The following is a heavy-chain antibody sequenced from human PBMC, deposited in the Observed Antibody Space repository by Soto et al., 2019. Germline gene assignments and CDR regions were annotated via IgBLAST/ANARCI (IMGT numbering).Heavy chain of an antibody. D-gene: IGHD2-21*02. CDR1: GYSFTSYW. CDR2: IDPSDSYT. V-gene: IGHV5-10-1*01. Sequence: PGESLKISCKGSGYSFTSYWISWVRQMPGKGLEWMGRIDPSDSYTNYSPSFQGHVTISADRSISTASLQWSSLKASDTAMYYCARHPNTHLVVVTANPWYFDLWGRGTLVTVSS. CDR3: ARHPNTHLVVVTANPWYFDL. J-gene: IGHJ2*01.